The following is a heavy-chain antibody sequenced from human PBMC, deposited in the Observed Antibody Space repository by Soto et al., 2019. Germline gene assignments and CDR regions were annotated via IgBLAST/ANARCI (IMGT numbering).Heavy chain of an antibody. J-gene: IGHJ4*02. Sequence: QLVESGGGLVQPGGSLRLSCATSGFTFNTYWMTWVRQAPGKGLEWVANIKEDGSEENYVDSVKGRFTISRDNGKNALCLQMNRLSREDSAVYYCVRSFSFDWLLFTLDYWGQGTLVSVSS. CDR3: VRSFSFDWLLFTLDY. V-gene: IGHV3-7*01. CDR1: GFTFNTYW. CDR2: IKEDGSEE. D-gene: IGHD3-9*01.